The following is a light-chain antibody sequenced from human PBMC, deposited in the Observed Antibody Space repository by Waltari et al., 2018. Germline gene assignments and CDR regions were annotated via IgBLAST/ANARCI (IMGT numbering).Light chain of an antibody. CDR3: QVWDSGSDHYV. CDR1: NIGSKN. CDR2: DDG. Sequence: SYVLTQPPSVSVAPGQTARTSCDGNNIGSKNVHWYQQKPGQAPVLVVYDDGHRPSGMPERFSGSNSGNTATRTVSRVDAGDGADYYCQVWDSGSDHYVFGTVTKVTVL. J-gene: IGLJ1*01. V-gene: IGLV3-21*02.